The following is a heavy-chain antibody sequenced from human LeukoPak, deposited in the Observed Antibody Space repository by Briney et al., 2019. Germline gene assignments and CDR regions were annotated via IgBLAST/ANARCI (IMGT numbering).Heavy chain of an antibody. CDR2: IYYSGST. Sequence: TSETLSLTCTVSGGSISSYYWSWIRQPPGKGLEWIGYIYYSGSTNYNPSLKSRVTISVDTSKNQFSLKLSSVTAADTAVYYCARLKYYYDSSGYRAGYFQHWGQGTLVTVSS. CDR1: GGSISSYY. D-gene: IGHD3-22*01. V-gene: IGHV4-59*01. J-gene: IGHJ1*01. CDR3: ARLKYYYDSSGYRAGYFQH.